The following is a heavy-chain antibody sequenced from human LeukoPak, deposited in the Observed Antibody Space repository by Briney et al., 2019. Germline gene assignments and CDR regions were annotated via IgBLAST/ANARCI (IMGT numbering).Heavy chain of an antibody. D-gene: IGHD2-15*01. CDR2: ISDSGGST. J-gene: IGHJ4*02. Sequence: GGSLRLSCAASGFTFRSYAMSWVRQAPGKGLEWVSAISDSGGSTYYAVSVKGRFTISRDNSKNTLYLQMNSLRAEDTAVYYCASRHCTGGSCYFDYWGQGTLVTVSS. CDR1: GFTFRSYA. CDR3: ASRHCTGGSCYFDY. V-gene: IGHV3-23*01.